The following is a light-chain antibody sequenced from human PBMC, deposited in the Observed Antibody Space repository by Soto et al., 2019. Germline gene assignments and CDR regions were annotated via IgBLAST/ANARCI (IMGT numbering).Light chain of an antibody. J-gene: IGLJ2*01. CDR3: SSYTNSGALVV. Sequence: QSALTQPASVSGSPGQSITISCIGTSSDIGGYKYVSWYQQHPGKAPKLMIYDVSNRPSGVSNRFSGSKSGNTASLTISGLHAEDEADYYCSSYTNSGALVVFGGGTKVTVL. CDR1: SSDIGGYKY. CDR2: DVS. V-gene: IGLV2-14*03.